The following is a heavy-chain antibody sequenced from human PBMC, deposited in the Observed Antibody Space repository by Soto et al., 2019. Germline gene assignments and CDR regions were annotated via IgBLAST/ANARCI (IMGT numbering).Heavy chain of an antibody. CDR3: AKDHWPIAAAGYWYFDL. J-gene: IGHJ2*01. V-gene: IGHV3-23*01. CDR2: ISGSGGST. CDR1: GFTFSSYA. D-gene: IGHD6-13*01. Sequence: GGSLRLSCAASGFTFSSYAMSWVRQDPGKGLEWVSAISGSGGSTYYADSVKGRFTISRDNSKNTLYLQMNSLRAEDTAVYYCAKDHWPIAAAGYWYFDLWGRGTLVTVSS.